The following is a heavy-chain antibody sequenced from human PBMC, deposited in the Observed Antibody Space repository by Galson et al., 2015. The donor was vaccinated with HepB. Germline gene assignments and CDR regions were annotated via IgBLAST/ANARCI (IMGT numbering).Heavy chain of an antibody. V-gene: IGHV1-69*04. J-gene: IGHJ4*02. CDR2: IIPILGIA. CDR3: ARDRNCTNGVCSYYFDY. D-gene: IGHD2-8*01. CDR1: GGTFSSYT. Sequence: SVKVSCKASGGTFSSYTISWVRQAPGQGLEWMGRIIPILGIANYAQKFQGRVTITADKSTSTAYMELSSLRSEDTAVYYCARDRNCTNGVCSYYFDYWGQGTLVTVSS.